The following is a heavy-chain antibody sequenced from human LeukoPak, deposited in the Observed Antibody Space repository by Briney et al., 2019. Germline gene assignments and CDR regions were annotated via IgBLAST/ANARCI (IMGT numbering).Heavy chain of an antibody. CDR3: ARHKSDYYDSSGYYPLYYYYYMDV. CDR2: INHSGST. CDR1: SGSFSGYY. D-gene: IGHD3-22*01. Sequence: SETLSLTCAVYSGSFSGYYWSWIRQPPGKGLEWIGEINHSGSTNYNPSLKSRVTISVDTSKNQFSLKLSSVTAADTAVYYCARHKSDYYDSSGYYPLYYYYYMDVWGKGTTVTISS. J-gene: IGHJ6*03. V-gene: IGHV4-34*01.